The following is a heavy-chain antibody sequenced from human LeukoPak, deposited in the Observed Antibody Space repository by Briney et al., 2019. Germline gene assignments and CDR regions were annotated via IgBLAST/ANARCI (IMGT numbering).Heavy chain of an antibody. V-gene: IGHV5-51*01. CDR3: ARRGPRSGYESFDS. Sequence: GEPLKISCQGSGDSFTSNWIGWVRQMPGKGLEWMGIIYPGDSDTRYNPSFQGQVTISADKSINTAYLQWRSLKASDTAMYYCARRGPRSGYESFDSWGQGTLVTVSS. J-gene: IGHJ4*02. D-gene: IGHD5-12*01. CDR2: IYPGDSDT. CDR1: GDSFTSNW.